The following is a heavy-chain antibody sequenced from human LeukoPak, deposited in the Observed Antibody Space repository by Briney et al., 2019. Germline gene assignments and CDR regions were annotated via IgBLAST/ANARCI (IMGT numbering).Heavy chain of an antibody. CDR3: ARVRSGYSSSWPYYYYYGMDV. CDR1: GYTFTSYG. D-gene: IGHD6-13*01. V-gene: IGHV1-8*02. Sequence: ASVKVSCKASGYTFTSYGISWVRQAPGQGLEWMGWMNPNSGNTGYAQKFQGRVTMTRNTSISTAYMELSSLRSEDTAVYYCARVRSGYSSSWPYYYYYGMDVWGQGTTVTVSS. CDR2: MNPNSGNT. J-gene: IGHJ6*02.